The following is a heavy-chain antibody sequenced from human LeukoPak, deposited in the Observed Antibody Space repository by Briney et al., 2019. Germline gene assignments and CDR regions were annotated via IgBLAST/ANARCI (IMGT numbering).Heavy chain of an antibody. CDR1: GFPFSSYE. CDR2: ISSSGSTI. CDR3: ARSIAAAGTHWFDP. D-gene: IGHD6-13*01. Sequence: GGSLRLSCAASGFPFSSYEMNWVRQAPGKGLEWVSYISSSGSTIYYADSVKGRFTISRDNAKNSLYLQMNSLRAEDTALYHCARSIAAAGTHWFDPWGQGTLITVSS. J-gene: IGHJ5*02. V-gene: IGHV3-48*03.